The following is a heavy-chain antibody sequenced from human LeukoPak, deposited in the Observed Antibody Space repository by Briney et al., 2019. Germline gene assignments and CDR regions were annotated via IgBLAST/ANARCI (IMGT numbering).Heavy chain of an antibody. CDR2: INHSGST. CDR3: ATLDILTGVDF. J-gene: IGHJ4*02. D-gene: IGHD3-9*01. V-gene: IGHV4-34*01. CDR1: GGSFSAYY. Sequence: SETLSLTCAVYGGSFSAYYWSWIRQPPGKGLEWIGEINHSGSTNYNPSLKSRVTISVDTFKNQFSLKLSSVTAADTAVYYCATLDILTGVDFWGQGTLVTVSS.